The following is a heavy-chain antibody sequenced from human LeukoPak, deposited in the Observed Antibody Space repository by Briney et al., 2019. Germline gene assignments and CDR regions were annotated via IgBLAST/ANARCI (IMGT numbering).Heavy chain of an antibody. V-gene: IGHV3-23*01. D-gene: IGHD1-26*01. J-gene: IGHJ3*02. CDR1: GFPFSSYA. CDR2: ISGSGGST. CDR3: AKDSGSYPNGAFDI. Sequence: QAGGSLRLSCAASGFPFSSYAMSWVRQAPGKGLEWVSAISGSGGSTYCADSVKGRFTISRDNSKNTLYLQMNSLRAEDTAVYYCAKDSGSYPNGAFDIWGQGTMVTVSS.